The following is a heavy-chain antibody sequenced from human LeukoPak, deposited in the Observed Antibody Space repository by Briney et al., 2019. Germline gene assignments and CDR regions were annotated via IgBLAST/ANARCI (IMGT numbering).Heavy chain of an antibody. CDR2: INHSGST. D-gene: IGHD1-7*01. Sequence: SETLSLTCAVYGGSFSGYYWSWIRQPPGKGLEWIGEINHSGSTNYNPSLKSRVTISVDTSKNQFSLKLSSVTAADTAVYYCARGDPGELSTSFDYWGQGTLVTVSS. CDR1: GGSFSGYY. V-gene: IGHV4-34*01. CDR3: ARGDPGELSTSFDY. J-gene: IGHJ4*02.